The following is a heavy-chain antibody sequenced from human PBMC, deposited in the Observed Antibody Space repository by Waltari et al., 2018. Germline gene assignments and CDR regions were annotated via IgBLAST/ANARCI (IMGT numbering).Heavy chain of an antibody. D-gene: IGHD6-19*01. CDR1: GSTLSSFW. J-gene: IGHJ4*02. CDR2: IKQDGSEK. V-gene: IGHV3-7*01. Sequence: EVQLVESGGGVVQPGGSLRLSCAAPGSTLSSFWMNWVRQTPGKGLEWVAGIKQDGSEKYYADSVKGRFTISRDNAKNSLYLQMNSLRAEDTAVYYCATSGWYCFDYWGQGTLVTVSS. CDR3: ATSGWYCFDY.